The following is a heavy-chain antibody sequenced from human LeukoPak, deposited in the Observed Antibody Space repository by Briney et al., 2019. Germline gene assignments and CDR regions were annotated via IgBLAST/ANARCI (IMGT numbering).Heavy chain of an antibody. Sequence: PSETLSLTCTVSGGSISSSSYYWGWIRQPPGKGLEWIGSIYYSGSTYYNPSLKSRVTISVDTSKNQFSLKLSSVTAADTAVYYYARSYGDYPVDYWGQGTLVTVSS. CDR2: IYYSGST. CDR1: GGSISSSSYY. J-gene: IGHJ4*02. CDR3: ARSYGDYPVDY. V-gene: IGHV4-39*07. D-gene: IGHD4-17*01.